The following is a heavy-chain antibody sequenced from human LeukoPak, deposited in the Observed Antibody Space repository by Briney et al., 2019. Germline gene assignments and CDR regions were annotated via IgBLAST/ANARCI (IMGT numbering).Heavy chain of an antibody. CDR3: ARGPLITAAGTS. V-gene: IGHV3-7*01. CDR1: GFTFSSYW. CDR2: IKEDGSEK. Sequence: TGGSLRLSCAAAGFTFSSYWMSWVRQAPGKGLEWVANIKEDGSEKYYVDSEKGRFTISRDNAKNSLYLQMNSLRAEDTSVYYCARGPLITAAGTSWGQGTLVTVSS. J-gene: IGHJ4*02. D-gene: IGHD6-13*01.